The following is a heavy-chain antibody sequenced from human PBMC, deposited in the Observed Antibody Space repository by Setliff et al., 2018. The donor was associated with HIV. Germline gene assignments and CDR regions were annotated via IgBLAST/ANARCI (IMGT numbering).Heavy chain of an antibody. D-gene: IGHD1-26*01. CDR2: INYSGGT. V-gene: IGHV4-34*01. CDR1: GGSFSAYY. CDR3: AREVRWELPQGFDH. J-gene: IGHJ4*02. Sequence: SETLSLTCAVYGGSFSAYYWSWIRQPPGKGLEWIGEINYSGGTNYIPSLKSRVTISVDTSKNQFSLELTAVTAADTAVYYCAREVRWELPQGFDHWGQGSQVTVSS.